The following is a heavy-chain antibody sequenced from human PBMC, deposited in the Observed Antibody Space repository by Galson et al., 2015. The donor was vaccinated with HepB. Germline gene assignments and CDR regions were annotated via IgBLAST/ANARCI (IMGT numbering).Heavy chain of an antibody. CDR2: IKEDGSEK. CDR3: AKDLSSGEKLRAIDY. D-gene: IGHD3-10*01. V-gene: IGHV3-7*01. J-gene: IGHJ4*02. Sequence: SLRLSCAASGFTFSSYWMSWVRQAPGKGLEWVANIKEDGSEKYYVDSVKGRFTISRDNAKNSLYLQMNSLRAEDTAVYYCAKDLSSGEKLRAIDYWGQGTLVTVSS. CDR1: GFTFSSYW.